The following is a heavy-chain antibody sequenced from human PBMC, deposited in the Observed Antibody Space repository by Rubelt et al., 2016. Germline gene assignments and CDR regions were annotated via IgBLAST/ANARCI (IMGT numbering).Heavy chain of an antibody. CDR2: VWYDGSHQ. J-gene: IGHJ6*02. Sequence: LWGRGGGVVQPGRSLRLSCAPSGFTFSSHGMHWVRQAPGKGLEWVAVVWYDGSHQYYGDSVKGRFTISRDNSKKTLYLQMNSLRAEDTAVYYCARVGLGLYGMDVWGQGTTVTVSS. CDR1: GFTFSSHG. D-gene: IGHD3-16*01. V-gene: IGHV3-33*01. CDR3: ARVGLGLYGMDV.